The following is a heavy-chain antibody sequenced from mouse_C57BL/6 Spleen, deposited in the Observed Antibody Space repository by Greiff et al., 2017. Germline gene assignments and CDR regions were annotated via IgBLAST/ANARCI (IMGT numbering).Heavy chain of an antibody. CDR3: ARVVTTVVAKAMDY. CDR2: IYPGDGDT. Sequence: VQLQQSGPELVKPGASVKISCKASGYAFSSSWMNWVQQRPGKGLEWIGRIYPGDGDTNYNGNFKGKATLTADKSSSTAYLQLSSLTSEDSAVYFCARVVTTVVAKAMDYWGQGTSVTVSS. D-gene: IGHD1-1*01. V-gene: IGHV1-82*01. J-gene: IGHJ4*01. CDR1: GYAFSSSW.